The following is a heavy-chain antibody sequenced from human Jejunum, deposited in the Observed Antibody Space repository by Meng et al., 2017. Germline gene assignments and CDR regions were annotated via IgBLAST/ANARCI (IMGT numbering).Heavy chain of an antibody. CDR1: GYTFTAYY. J-gene: IGHJ4*02. Sequence: QVHLVQSGAEVKKPGASVRVSCEASGYTFTAYYVHWVRQAPGQGLEWMGRMNPNNGDTNYAQKFQGRVTMTRATSTAYMDLSSLTSDDTAVYYCAKDEGTTTAFDHWGQGTLVT. CDR3: AKDEGTTTAFDH. D-gene: IGHD1-26*01. V-gene: IGHV1-2*06. CDR2: MNPNNGDT.